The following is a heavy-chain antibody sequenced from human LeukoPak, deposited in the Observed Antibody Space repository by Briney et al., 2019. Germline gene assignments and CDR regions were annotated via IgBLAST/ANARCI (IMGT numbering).Heavy chain of an antibody. Sequence: GGSLRLSCAASGLTFSSDWMHWVRQAPGKGLVWVSRINSDGSSTRYADSVKGRFTISRDNAKNTLYLQMNSLRAEDTAVYYCARENWGSSFDYWGQGTLVTVSS. D-gene: IGHD7-27*01. CDR3: ARENWGSSFDY. J-gene: IGHJ4*02. V-gene: IGHV3-74*01. CDR1: GLTFSSDW. CDR2: INSDGSST.